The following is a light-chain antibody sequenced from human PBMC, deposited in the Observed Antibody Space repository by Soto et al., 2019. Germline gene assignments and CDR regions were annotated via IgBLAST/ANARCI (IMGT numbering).Light chain of an antibody. Sequence: EIVMTQSPATLSVSLGERVSLSCRASQSVSSNVAWYQQKLGQAPRLLMFAASTRATGIPARFSGSGSGIEFTLTISSLQSEDFAVYYCQQYNDWPPRYTFGQGTKLEIK. CDR1: QSVSSN. V-gene: IGKV3-15*01. J-gene: IGKJ2*01. CDR3: QQYNDWPPRYT. CDR2: AAS.